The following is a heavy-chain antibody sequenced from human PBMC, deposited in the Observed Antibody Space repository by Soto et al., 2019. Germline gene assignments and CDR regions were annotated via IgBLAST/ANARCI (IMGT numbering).Heavy chain of an antibody. V-gene: IGHV3-74*01. J-gene: IGHJ6*03. CDR3: ARIGTGYYYMDV. CDR1: GFTFSSYW. D-gene: IGHD1-1*01. CDR2: INSDGSRT. Sequence: EVQLVESGGVLVQPGGSLRLSCAASGFTFSSYWMHWVRQAPGKGLVWVSRINSDGSRTSYADSVKGRFTISRDNAKNTVYLQMNSLSAEDTAVYYCARIGTGYYYMDVWGKGTTVTVSS.